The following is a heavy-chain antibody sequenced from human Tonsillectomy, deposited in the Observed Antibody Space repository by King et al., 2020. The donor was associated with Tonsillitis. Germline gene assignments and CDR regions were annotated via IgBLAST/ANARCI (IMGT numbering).Heavy chain of an antibody. D-gene: IGHD3-9*01. CDR2: ISSSGTTI. CDR1: GFTFSDFY. J-gene: IGHJ4*02. Sequence: VQLVESGGGLVKPGGSLRLSCAASGFTFSDFYMTWIRQAPGKGLEWVSHISSSGTTIDYGDSVKGRFTISRDNAKNSLYLQMNSLRAEDTAVYYCARFWSYYDILTGYHEPFDYWGQGTLVTVSS. V-gene: IGHV3-11*01. CDR3: ARFWSYYDILTGYHEPFDY.